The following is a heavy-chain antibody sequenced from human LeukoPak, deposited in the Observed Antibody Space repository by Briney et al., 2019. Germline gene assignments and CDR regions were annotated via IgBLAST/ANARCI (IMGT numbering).Heavy chain of an antibody. D-gene: IGHD6-19*01. V-gene: IGHV1-3*01. CDR2: INAGNGNT. CDR3: ARDVLFGIAVVGLDY. J-gene: IGHJ4*02. CDR1: GYTFTSYA. Sequence: GTSVKVSCKASGYTFTSYAMHWVRQAPGQRLEWMGWINAGNGNTKYSQKFQGRVTITRDTSASTAYMELSSLRSEDTAVYYCARDVLFGIAVVGLDYWGQGTLVTVSS.